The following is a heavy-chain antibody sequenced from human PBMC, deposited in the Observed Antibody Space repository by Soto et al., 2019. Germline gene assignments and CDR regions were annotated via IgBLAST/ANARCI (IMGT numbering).Heavy chain of an antibody. V-gene: IGHV3-23*01. CDR1: GFTFSSYA. J-gene: IGHJ4*02. Sequence: PGGSLRLSCAASGFTFSSYAMSWVRQAPGKGLEWVSAISGSGGSTYYADSVKGRFTISRDNSKNTLYLQMNSLRAEDTAVYYCAKRLSTAYCGGDCYFDFDYWGQGTLVTVSS. D-gene: IGHD2-21*02. CDR3: AKRLSTAYCGGDCYFDFDY. CDR2: ISGSGGST.